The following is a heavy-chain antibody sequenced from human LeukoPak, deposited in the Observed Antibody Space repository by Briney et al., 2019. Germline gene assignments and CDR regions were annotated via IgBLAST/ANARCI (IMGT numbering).Heavy chain of an antibody. D-gene: IGHD3-9*01. CDR1: GGSVSSAGYY. J-gene: IGHJ3*02. CDR3: ARGSTLYYDILTGYYTPGPFDI. CDR2: IHYSGST. V-gene: IGHV4-61*08. Sequence: SETLSLTCTVSGGSVSSAGYYWSWIRQPPGKGLEFIGYIHYSGSTNYNPSLKSRVTISVDTSKNQFSLKLSSVTAADTAVYYCARGSTLYYDILTGYYTPGPFDIWGQGTMFTVSS.